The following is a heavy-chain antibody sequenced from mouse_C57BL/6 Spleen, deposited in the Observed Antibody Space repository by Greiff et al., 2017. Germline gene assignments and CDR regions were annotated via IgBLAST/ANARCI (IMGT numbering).Heavy chain of an antibody. D-gene: IGHD1-1*01. CDR1: GFSLTSYG. J-gene: IGHJ3*01. CDR3: AREIYYGSSYVGFAY. Sequence: QVQLQQSGPGLVQPSQSLSITCTVSGFSLTSYGVHWVRQSPGKGLEWLGVLWSGGSTDYNAAFISRLSISKDNSKSQVFFKMNSLQADDTAIYYCAREIYYGSSYVGFAYWGQGTLVTVSA. CDR2: LWSGGST. V-gene: IGHV2-2*01.